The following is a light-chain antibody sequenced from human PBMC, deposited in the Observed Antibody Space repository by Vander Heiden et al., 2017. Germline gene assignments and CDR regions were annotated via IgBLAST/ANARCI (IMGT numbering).Light chain of an antibody. CDR3: QQFKSYPFT. J-gene: IGKJ3*01. Sequence: IQLTQSPSSVSASVGDTVTITCLASRGISSALAWYQQQRGKAPKLLIYDASTLEGGIPSRFIGSGSGTDFTLTIRSLQPEDFATYYCQQFKSYPFTFGPGTTVDSK. CDR1: RGISSA. V-gene: IGKV1-13*02. CDR2: DAS.